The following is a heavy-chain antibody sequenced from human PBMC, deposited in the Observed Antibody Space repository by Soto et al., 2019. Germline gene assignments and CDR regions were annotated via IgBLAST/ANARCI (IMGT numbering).Heavy chain of an antibody. V-gene: IGHV4-61*01. D-gene: IGHD7-27*01. CDR2: IYYSGST. J-gene: IGHJ5*02. CDR1: GGSVSSGSYY. Sequence: SETLSLTCTVSGGSVSSGSYYWSWIRQPPGKGLEWIGYIYYSGSTNYNPSLKSRVTISVDTSKNQFSLKLSSVTAADTAVYYCARANLRWFDPWGRGTLVTVSS. CDR3: ARANLRWFDP.